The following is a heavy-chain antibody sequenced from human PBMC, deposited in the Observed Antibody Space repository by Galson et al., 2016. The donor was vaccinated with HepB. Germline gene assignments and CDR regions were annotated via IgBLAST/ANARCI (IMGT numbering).Heavy chain of an antibody. J-gene: IGHJ4*02. CDR2: VFPSGGTT. V-gene: IGHV1-46*01. CDR3: ARRAAAVAAPVFDY. CDR1: GYTFTNYY. D-gene: IGHD6-19*01. Sequence: SVKVSCKASGYTFTNYYMHWVRQAPGQGLEWLGTVFPSGGTTHYAPKFQGRVTMTWDTSTSTVYMDLSSLRSEDTAVYYCARRAAAVAAPVFDYWGQGTLVTVSS.